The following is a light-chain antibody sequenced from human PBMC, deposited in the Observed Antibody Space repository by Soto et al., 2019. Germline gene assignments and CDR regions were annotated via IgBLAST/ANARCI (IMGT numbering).Light chain of an antibody. V-gene: IGKV3-15*01. CDR1: QSVSTN. J-gene: IGKJ1*01. CDR2: GAS. Sequence: EIVVTQSPATLSVSPGEKATLSRRASQSVSTNLAWYQQKPGQAPRLLIYGASTRATGFPARFSGSGSGTEFTLTISSLQSEDFAVYYCQQYNNWPRTFGQGTKVDIK. CDR3: QQYNNWPRT.